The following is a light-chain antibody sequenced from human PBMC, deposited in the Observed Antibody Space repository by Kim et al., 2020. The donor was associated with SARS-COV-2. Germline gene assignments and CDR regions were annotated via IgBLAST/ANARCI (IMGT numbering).Light chain of an antibody. J-gene: IGLJ2*01. Sequence: PGQRVTITCSGSRSNIGSNTVNWYQQLPGTAPELLIYANNERPSGVPDRFSGSRSGTSASLAISGLQSEDEAIYFCAAWDDSLKGVFGGGTKLTVL. CDR1: RSNIGSNT. CDR3: AAWDDSLKGV. V-gene: IGLV1-44*01. CDR2: ANN.